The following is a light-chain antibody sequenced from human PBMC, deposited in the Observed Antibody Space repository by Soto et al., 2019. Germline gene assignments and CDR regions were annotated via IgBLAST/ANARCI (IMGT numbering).Light chain of an antibody. CDR2: AAS. V-gene: IGKV1-27*01. J-gene: IGKJ4*01. CDR3: QKYDSPPLT. Sequence: DIQMTQSPSSLSVSVGDRVTFTCRASQGISNYLAWYQQKPGKVPMLLIYAASTLQSGVPSRFSGSGSGTDFTLTISSLQPEDVGTYYCQKYDSPPLTFGGGTKVEIK. CDR1: QGISNY.